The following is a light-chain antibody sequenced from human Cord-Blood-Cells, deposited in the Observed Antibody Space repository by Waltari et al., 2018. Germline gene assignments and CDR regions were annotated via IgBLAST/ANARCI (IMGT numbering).Light chain of an antibody. J-gene: IGKJ4*01. CDR3: QQYNNWPPLT. Sequence: EIVMTQSPATLSVSPGERATLSCRASQSVGSNLAWYQHKPGQAPRPLLYGASTRATGIPVRFSGSGSGTEFTLTISSLQSEDFAVYYCQQYNNWPPLTFGGGTKVEIK. CDR1: QSVGSN. CDR2: GAS. V-gene: IGKV3-15*01.